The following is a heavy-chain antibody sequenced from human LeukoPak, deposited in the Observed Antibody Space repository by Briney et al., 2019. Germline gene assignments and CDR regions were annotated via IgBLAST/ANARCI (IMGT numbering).Heavy chain of an antibody. Sequence: PGGSLRLSCAVSGFTFSSYWMSWVRQAPGKGLQWVANIKQDGSEKYYVDSMKGRFTISRDNAKNSLFLQMNSLRAEDTAVYYCARHSPERGYTYGPLDNYFDYWGQGTLVTVSP. CDR3: ARHSPERGYTYGPLDNYFDY. CDR2: IKQDGSEK. V-gene: IGHV3-7*03. D-gene: IGHD5-18*01. CDR1: GFTFSSYW. J-gene: IGHJ4*02.